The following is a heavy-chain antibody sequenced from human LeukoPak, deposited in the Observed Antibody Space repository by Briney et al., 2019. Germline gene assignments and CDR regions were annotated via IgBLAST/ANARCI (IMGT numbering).Heavy chain of an antibody. CDR2: IYTSGST. Sequence: SEPLSRPFPVSGGSISSYYWSWIRPPPGKGLEWIGYIYTSGSTNYNPSLKSRVTISVEESKNQFSLKLSSVTAADTAVYYCRTRYSSSYYGENYMDVWGKGTTVTVSS. D-gene: IGHD6-13*01. CDR1: GGSISSYY. J-gene: IGHJ6*03. V-gene: IGHV4-4*09. CDR3: RTRYSSSYYGENYMDV.